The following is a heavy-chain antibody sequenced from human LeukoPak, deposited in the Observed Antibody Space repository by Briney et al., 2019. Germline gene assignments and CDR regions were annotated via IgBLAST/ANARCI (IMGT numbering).Heavy chain of an antibody. Sequence: GGSLRLSCSASGFTFSSFAMHWVRQAPGKGQEYVAAISRNGGSTYYADSVKGRFTISRGNSKNTLYLQMSSLRAEDTAVYLCVKDLRSDFMGVLSRYLSYWGQGTLVTVSS. V-gene: IGHV3-64D*09. D-gene: IGHD2/OR15-2a*01. CDR2: ISRNGGST. J-gene: IGHJ4*02. CDR1: GFTFSSFA. CDR3: VKDLRSDFMGVLSRYLSY.